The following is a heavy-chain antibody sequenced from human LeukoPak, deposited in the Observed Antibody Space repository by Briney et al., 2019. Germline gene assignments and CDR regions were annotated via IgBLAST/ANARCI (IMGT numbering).Heavy chain of an antibody. CDR3: ARTVEYDYVWGSYRHRFNWFDP. CDR1: GFTFSSYS. J-gene: IGHJ5*02. V-gene: IGHV3-21*01. CDR2: ISSSSSYI. Sequence: PGGSLRLSCAASGFTFSSYSMNWVRQAPGKGLEWVSSISSSSSYIYYADSVKGRFTISRDNAKNSLYLQMNSLRAEDTAVYYCARTVEYDYVWGSYRHRFNWFDPWGQGTLVTVSS. D-gene: IGHD3-16*02.